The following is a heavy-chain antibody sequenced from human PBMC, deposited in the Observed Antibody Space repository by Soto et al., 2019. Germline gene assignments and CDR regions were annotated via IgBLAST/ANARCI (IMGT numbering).Heavy chain of an antibody. CDR2: IYYSGST. CDR3: ARADDFSDRFDY. CDR1: GGSIISGDLC. D-gene: IGHD4-17*01. J-gene: IGHJ4*02. V-gene: IGHV4-30-4*01. Sequence: PSETLSLTCTVSGGSIISGDLCWVCMRQPPGKGLELIGNIYYSGSTYYNPSLRSRAIMSVDTSQNQFSLKLSSLTAADTAVYFCARADDFSDRFDYWGQGALVTVSS.